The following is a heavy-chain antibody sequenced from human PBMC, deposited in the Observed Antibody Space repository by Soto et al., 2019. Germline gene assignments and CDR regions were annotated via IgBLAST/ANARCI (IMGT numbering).Heavy chain of an antibody. V-gene: IGHV1-69*13. CDR3: ARVTGRGWYNWFDP. J-gene: IGHJ5*02. D-gene: IGHD6-19*01. CDR2: IMPLFGTT. CDR1: GGNFSSHG. Sequence: SVKGSCKASGGNFSSHGISWVRQAPGQGLEFMGGIMPLFGTTNYAQKFRGRVTITADEPTSTVYMELRSLRSEDTAVYYCARVTGRGWYNWFDPWGQGTSVTVYS.